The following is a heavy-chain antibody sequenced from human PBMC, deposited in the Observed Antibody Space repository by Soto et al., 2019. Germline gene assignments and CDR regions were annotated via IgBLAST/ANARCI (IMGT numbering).Heavy chain of an antibody. CDR3: AKTYYYGSGSWDYYYYYGMDV. Sequence: GGSLRLSCAASGFTFSSYAMSWVRQAPGKGLEWVSAISGSGGSTYYADSVKGRFTISRDNSKNTLYLQMNSLRAEDTAVYYCAKTYYYGSGSWDYYYYYGMDVWGQGTTVTVSS. CDR1: GFTFSSYA. D-gene: IGHD3-10*01. CDR2: ISGSGGST. V-gene: IGHV3-23*01. J-gene: IGHJ6*02.